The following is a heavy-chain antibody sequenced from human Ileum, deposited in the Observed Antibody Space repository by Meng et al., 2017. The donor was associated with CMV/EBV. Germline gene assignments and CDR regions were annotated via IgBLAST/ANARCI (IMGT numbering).Heavy chain of an antibody. Sequence: GSLRLSCTVSGDSMSSHYWSWIRQSPGKGLEWIGYMYYTGSTNYNPSLKSRVTISIDTSKKQFFLKVSSVTAADTAVYYCARDTHDFWSGAYGMDVWGQGTTVTVSS. V-gene: IGHV4-59*11. D-gene: IGHD3-3*01. J-gene: IGHJ6*02. CDR3: ARDTHDFWSGAYGMDV. CDR1: GDSMSSHY. CDR2: MYYTGST.